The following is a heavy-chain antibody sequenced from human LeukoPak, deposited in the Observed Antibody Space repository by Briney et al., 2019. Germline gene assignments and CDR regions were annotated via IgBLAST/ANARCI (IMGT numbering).Heavy chain of an antibody. D-gene: IGHD2-15*01. CDR3: AKGSRYCSGGSCYSYFDY. CDR2: ISYDGSNK. CDR1: GFIFSHYD. J-gene: IGHJ4*02. Sequence: GGSLRLSCAASGFIFSHYDMHWVRQAPGKGLEWVAVISYDGSNKYYVDSVKGRFTISRDNSKNTLYLQMNSLRAEDTAVYYCAKGSRYCSGGSCYSYFDYWGQGTLVTVSS. V-gene: IGHV3-30*18.